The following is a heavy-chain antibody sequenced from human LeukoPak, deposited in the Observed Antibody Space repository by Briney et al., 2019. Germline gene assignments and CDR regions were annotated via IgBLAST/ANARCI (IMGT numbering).Heavy chain of an antibody. V-gene: IGHV4-61*02. D-gene: IGHD3-16*02. CDR3: ARRYYDYVWGSYRPDAFDI. CDR1: GGSISSGSYY. CDR2: IYTSGST. Sequence: SETLSLTCTVSGGSISSGSYYWSWIRQPAGKGLEWIGRIYTSGSTNYNPSLKSRVTISVDTSKNQFSLKLSPVTAADTAVYYCARRYYDYVWGSYRPDAFDIWGQGTMVTVSS. J-gene: IGHJ3*02.